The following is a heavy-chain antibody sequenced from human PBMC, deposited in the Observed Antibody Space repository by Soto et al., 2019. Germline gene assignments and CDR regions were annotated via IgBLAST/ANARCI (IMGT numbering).Heavy chain of an antibody. CDR2: IYYSGST. V-gene: IGHV4-59*01. J-gene: IGHJ5*02. Sequence: SETLSLTCTVSGGSISSYYWSWIRQPPGKGLEWIGYIYYSGSTNYNPSLKSRVTISVDTSKNQFSLKLSSVTAADTAVYYCATGGGHSSGWYVNWFDPWGQGTLVTVSS. CDR3: ATGGGHSSGWYVNWFDP. CDR1: GGSISSYY. D-gene: IGHD6-19*01.